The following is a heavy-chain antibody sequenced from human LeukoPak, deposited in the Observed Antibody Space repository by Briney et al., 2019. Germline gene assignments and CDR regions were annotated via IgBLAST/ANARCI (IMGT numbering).Heavy chain of an antibody. CDR1: GGSFSGYY. CDR2: INHSGST. D-gene: IGHD3-10*01. V-gene: IGHV4-34*01. CDR3: ARWVGDAAPSNYYGSGSYWFPNWFDP. J-gene: IGHJ5*02. Sequence: SETLSLTCAVYGGSFSGYYWSWIRQPPGKGLEWIGEINHSGSTNYNPSLKSRVTISVDTSKNQFSLKLSSVTAADTAVYYCARWVGDAAPSNYYGSGSYWFPNWFDPWGQGTLVTVSS.